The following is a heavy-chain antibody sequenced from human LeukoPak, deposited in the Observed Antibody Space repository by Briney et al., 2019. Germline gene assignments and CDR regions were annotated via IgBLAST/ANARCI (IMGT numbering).Heavy chain of an antibody. D-gene: IGHD3-22*01. Sequence: GGSLRLSCAASGFTFSSYGMHWVRQAPGKGLEWVAVISYDGSNKYYADSVKGRFTISRDNSKNTLYLQMNSLRAEDTAVYYCAKAGNYYDSSGISYYFDYWGQGTLVTVSS. CDR3: AKAGNYYDSSGISYYFDY. CDR2: ISYDGSNK. J-gene: IGHJ4*02. CDR1: GFTFSSYG. V-gene: IGHV3-30*18.